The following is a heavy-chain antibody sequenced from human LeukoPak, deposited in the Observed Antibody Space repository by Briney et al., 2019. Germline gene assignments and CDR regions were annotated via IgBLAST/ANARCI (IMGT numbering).Heavy chain of an antibody. CDR2: IYPGDSDT. CDR3: AGHTTICGVVAGDWLDP. V-gene: IGHV5-51*01. J-gene: IGHJ5*02. D-gene: IGHD3-3*01. CDR1: GYSFTSFL. Sequence: GESLKISCKGSGYSFTSFLIGLVRQMPGKGLEWMGIIYPGDSDTRYSPSFQGQVTISADKSISTAYLQWSSLKASDTAMYYCAGHTTICGVVAGDWLDPWGQGALVTVSS.